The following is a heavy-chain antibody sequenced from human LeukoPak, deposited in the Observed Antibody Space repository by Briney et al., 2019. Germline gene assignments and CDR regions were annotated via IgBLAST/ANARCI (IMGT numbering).Heavy chain of an antibody. Sequence: GGSLRLSCAASGFTFSNYAMSWVRQAPGKGLEWVSTIGDSGDGPYYADSVKGRFTISRDNSKNTLYLQMNSLRAEDTAVYYCAKVGTTMVRGVKLTLDYFDYWGQGTLVTVSS. CDR3: AKVGTTMVRGVKLTLDYFDY. CDR1: GFTFSNYA. V-gene: IGHV3-23*01. CDR2: IGDSGDGP. D-gene: IGHD3-10*01. J-gene: IGHJ4*02.